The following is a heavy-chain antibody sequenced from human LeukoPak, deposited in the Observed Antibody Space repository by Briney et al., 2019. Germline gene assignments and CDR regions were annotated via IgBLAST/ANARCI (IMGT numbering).Heavy chain of an antibody. Sequence: GASVKVSCKASGYTFTSYYMHWVRQAPGQGLEWMGIINPSGGSTSYAQKFQGRVTMTRDTSSSTVYMELSSLRFEDMAVYYCARDYLKVVVAGTAPSAGHMDYWGLGTLVTVSS. CDR2: INPSGGST. CDR1: GYTFTSYY. D-gene: IGHD2-15*01. V-gene: IGHV1-46*01. CDR3: ARDYLKVVVAGTAPSAGHMDY. J-gene: IGHJ4*02.